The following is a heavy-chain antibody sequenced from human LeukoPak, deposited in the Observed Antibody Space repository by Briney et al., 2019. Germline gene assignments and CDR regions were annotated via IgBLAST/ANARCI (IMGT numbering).Heavy chain of an antibody. CDR1: GFTFDDYA. CDR3: AKDIDAYYDAFDI. V-gene: IGHV3-9*01. CDR2: ISWNSGSI. J-gene: IGHJ3*02. D-gene: IGHD3-10*01. Sequence: GGSLRLSCAASGFTFDDYAMHWVRQAPGKGLEWVSGISWNSGSIAYADSAKGRFTISRDNAKNSLYLQMNSLRAEDTALYYCAKDIDAYYDAFDIWGQGTMVTVSS.